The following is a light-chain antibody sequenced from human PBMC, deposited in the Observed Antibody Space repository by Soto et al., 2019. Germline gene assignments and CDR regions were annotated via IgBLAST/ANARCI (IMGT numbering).Light chain of an antibody. CDR2: AVS. CDR1: QSVSSS. V-gene: IGKV3-15*01. J-gene: IGKJ5*01. Sequence: DIMMTQSPATLSVSPGERATLSCRASQSVSSSLAWYQQKPGQAPRLLVYAVSTRAMGIPARFSGSGSGTEFTLTIDSLQSEDFATYSCQSYNNWPSITFGLGTRLDIK. CDR3: QSYNNWPSIT.